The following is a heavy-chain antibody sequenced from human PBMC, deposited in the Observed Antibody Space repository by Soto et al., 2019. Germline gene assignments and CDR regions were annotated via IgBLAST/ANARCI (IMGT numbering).Heavy chain of an antibody. CDR1: GGSISSGGYY. CDR3: AVDRGGDCYSIGVDYYYGMDV. CDR2: IYYSGST. V-gene: IGHV4-31*03. Sequence: PSETLSLTCTVSGGSISSGGYYWSWIRQHPGKGLEWIGYIYYSGSTYYNPSLKSRVTISVDTSKNQFSLKLSSVTAADTAVYYCAVDRGGDCYSIGVDYYYGMDVWGQGTTVTVSS. J-gene: IGHJ6*02. D-gene: IGHD2-21*02.